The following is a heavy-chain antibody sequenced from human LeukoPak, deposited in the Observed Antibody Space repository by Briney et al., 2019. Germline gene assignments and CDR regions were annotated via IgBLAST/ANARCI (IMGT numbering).Heavy chain of an antibody. CDR1: GFPFSSFA. Sequence: PGGFLRLSCVASGFPFSSFAMTWVRQAPGKGLERVLALSGSGGSANYADSVRDRFTISRDNSKNTLYLQMNSLRAEDSAVYYCAKCRGGGGEYWHFDLWGRGILVTVSS. D-gene: IGHD2-15*01. J-gene: IGHJ2*01. CDR3: AKCRGGGGEYWHFDL. V-gene: IGHV3-23*01. CDR2: LSGSGGSA.